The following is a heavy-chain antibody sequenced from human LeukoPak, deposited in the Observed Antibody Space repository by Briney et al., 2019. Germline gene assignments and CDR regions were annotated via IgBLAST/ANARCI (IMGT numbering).Heavy chain of an antibody. Sequence: SVKVSCKASGGTFSSYAISWVRQAPGQGLEWMGGIIPIFGTANYVQKFQGRVTITADESTSTAYMELSSLRSEDTAVYYCARXEGLLXGWFDPWGQXTXXXVSS. CDR1: GGTFSSYA. V-gene: IGHV1-69*13. J-gene: IGHJ5*02. CDR3: ARXEGLLXGWFDP. D-gene: IGHD1-26*01. CDR2: IIPIFGTA.